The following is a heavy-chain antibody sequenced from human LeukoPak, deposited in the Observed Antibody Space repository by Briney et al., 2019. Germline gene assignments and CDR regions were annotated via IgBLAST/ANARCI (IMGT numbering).Heavy chain of an antibody. CDR2: ITASGTAM. V-gene: IGHV3-48*01. J-gene: IGHJ6*02. Sequence: PGGSLRLSCAASGFTFSSYSMNWVRQAPGKGLEWVSHITASGTAMFYADSVKGRFTISRDNAKNSLYLQMNSLRAEDTAAYYCARDPTWDYYGMDVWGQGTTVTVSS. D-gene: IGHD2/OR15-2a*01. CDR3: ARDPTWDYYGMDV. CDR1: GFTFSSYS.